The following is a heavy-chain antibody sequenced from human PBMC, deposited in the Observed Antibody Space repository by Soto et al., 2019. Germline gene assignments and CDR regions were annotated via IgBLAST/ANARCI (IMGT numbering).Heavy chain of an antibody. CDR3: ARITQDSRRITIFGVVSNYDY. J-gene: IGHJ4*02. V-gene: IGHV4-31*03. D-gene: IGHD3-3*01. CDR2: IYYSGST. Sequence: QVQLQESGPGLVKPSQTLSLTCTVSGGSISSGGYYWSWIRQHPGKGLEWIGYIYYSGSTYYNPSLKSRVTISVDTSKNQFSLKLSSVTAADTAVYYCARITQDSRRITIFGVVSNYDYWGQGTLVTVSS. CDR1: GGSISSGGYY.